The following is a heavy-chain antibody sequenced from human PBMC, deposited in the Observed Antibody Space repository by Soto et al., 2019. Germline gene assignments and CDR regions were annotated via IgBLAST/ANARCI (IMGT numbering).Heavy chain of an antibody. D-gene: IGHD3-9*01. CDR1: GFTFSGYY. Sequence: GGSLRLSCAASGFTFSGYYMSWIRQAPGKGLEWVSYISSSGSTIYYADSVKGRFTISRDNAKNSLYLQMNSLRAEDTAVYYCARDLTIHLHDTMLGPWGQGTLVTVSS. CDR2: ISSSGSTI. V-gene: IGHV3-11*01. J-gene: IGHJ5*02. CDR3: ARDLTIHLHDTMLGP.